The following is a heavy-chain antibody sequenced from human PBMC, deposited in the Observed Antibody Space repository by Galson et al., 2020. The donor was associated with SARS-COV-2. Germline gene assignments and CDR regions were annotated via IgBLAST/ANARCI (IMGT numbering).Heavy chain of an antibody. J-gene: IGHJ1*01. CDR1: GFTFSSYA. CDR2: ISGSGGST. D-gene: IGHD4-17*01. Sequence: TGGSLRLSCAASGFTFSSYAMSWVRQAPGKGLEWVSAISGSGGSTYYADSVKGRFTISRDNSKNTLYLQMNSLRAEDTAVYYCAKEPPHLHRDYVYFQHWGQGTLVTVSS. V-gene: IGHV3-23*01. CDR3: AKEPPHLHRDYVYFQH.